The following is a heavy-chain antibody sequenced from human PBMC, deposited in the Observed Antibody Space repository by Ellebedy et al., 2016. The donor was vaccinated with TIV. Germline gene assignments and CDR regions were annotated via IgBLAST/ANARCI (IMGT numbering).Heavy chain of an antibody. J-gene: IGHJ4*02. Sequence: GASLKISCAASGFTFSSYPMHWVRQAPGKGLEWVAVISSDGSNKYYADSVKGRFTIARDNSKNTFYLQMNSLRVEDTAVYYCASGGTSDYWGQGALVTVSS. CDR2: ISSDGSNK. V-gene: IGHV3-30-3*01. CDR1: GFTFSSYP. D-gene: IGHD2-2*01. CDR3: ASGGTSDY.